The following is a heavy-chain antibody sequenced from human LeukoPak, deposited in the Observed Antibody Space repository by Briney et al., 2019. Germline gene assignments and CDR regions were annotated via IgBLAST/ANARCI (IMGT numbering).Heavy chain of an antibody. CDR2: ISSSSSYI. CDR1: GFTFSSYS. J-gene: IGHJ4*02. CDR3: ARRGSSSSLVDY. V-gene: IGHV3-21*01. Sequence: PGGSLRLSCAASGFTFSSYSMNWVRHAPGKGLEWVSSISSSSSYIYYADSVKGRFTISRDNAKNSLYLQMNSLRAEDTAVYYCARRGSSSSLVDYWGQGTLVTVSS. D-gene: IGHD6-6*01.